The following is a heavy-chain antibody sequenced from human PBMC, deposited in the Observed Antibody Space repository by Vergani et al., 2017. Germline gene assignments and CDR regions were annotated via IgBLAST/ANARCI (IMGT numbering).Heavy chain of an antibody. Sequence: QVQLQESGPGLVKPSETLSLTCTVSGGSISSYYWSWIRQPPGKGLEWIGYIYYSGSTNYNPALKSRVTISVDTSKKQFSLKRSAVTAADTAVYYCARGLMNYPPYYYGMDVWGQGTTVTVSS. V-gene: IGHV4-59*01. J-gene: IGHJ6*02. D-gene: IGHD5-24*01. CDR2: IYYSGST. CDR1: GGSISSYY. CDR3: ARGLMNYPPYYYGMDV.